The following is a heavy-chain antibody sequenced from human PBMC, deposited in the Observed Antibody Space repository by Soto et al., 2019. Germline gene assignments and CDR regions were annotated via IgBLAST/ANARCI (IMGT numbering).Heavy chain of an antibody. J-gene: IGHJ4*01. Sequence: GGSLRLSCAASGFTFGTYAMHWVRQAPGEGLEWVAVIYYDGSNRYYGDAVKGRFTISRDNSKSTLYLQMSSLRAEDTAVYYCARAFCTNGVCYYFFDYWGHGTLVTVSS. V-gene: IGHV3-33*01. CDR3: ARAFCTNGVCYYFFDY. CDR2: IYYDGSNR. D-gene: IGHD2-8*01. CDR1: GFTFGTYA.